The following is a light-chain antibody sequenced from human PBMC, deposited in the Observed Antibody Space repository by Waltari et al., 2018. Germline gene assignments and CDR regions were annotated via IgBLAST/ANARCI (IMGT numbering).Light chain of an antibody. CDR2: AAS. V-gene: IGKV1-39*01. CDR3: QQSYSTTWT. Sequence: DIQMTQSPSSLSASVGDRVTITCRASQSISSYLNCYQQKPGKAPKLLIYAASSLQSGVPSRFSGSGSGTDFTLTISSLQPEDFATYYCQQSYSTTWTFGQGTKVVIK. CDR1: QSISSY. J-gene: IGKJ1*01.